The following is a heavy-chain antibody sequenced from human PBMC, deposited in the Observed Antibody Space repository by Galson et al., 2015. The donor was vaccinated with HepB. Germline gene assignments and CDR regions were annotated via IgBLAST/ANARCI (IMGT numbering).Heavy chain of an antibody. CDR2: FDPEDGET. Sequence: SVKVSCKVSGYTLTELSMHWVRQAPGKGLEWMGGFDPEDGETIYAQKFQGRVTMTEDTSTDTAYMELSSLRSEDTAVYYCATDPRGRGYSYGYFGGWFDPWGQGTLVTVSS. J-gene: IGHJ5*02. V-gene: IGHV1-24*01. D-gene: IGHD5-18*01. CDR1: GYTLTELS. CDR3: ATDPRGRGYSYGYFGGWFDP.